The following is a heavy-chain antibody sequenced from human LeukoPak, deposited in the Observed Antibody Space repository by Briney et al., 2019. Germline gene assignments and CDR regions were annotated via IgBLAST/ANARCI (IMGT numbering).Heavy chain of an antibody. V-gene: IGHV4-59*12. CDR3: ARRVTTSWWDWFDP. CDR2: IY. Sequence: SETLSLTCTVSGGSISSCYWNWIRQPPGKGLEWIGSIYNYNPSLKSRVTISVDTSKNQFPLKLSSVTAADTAVYYCARRVTTSWWDWFDPWGQGTLVTVSS. D-gene: IGHD4-11*01. CDR1: GGSISSCY. J-gene: IGHJ5*02.